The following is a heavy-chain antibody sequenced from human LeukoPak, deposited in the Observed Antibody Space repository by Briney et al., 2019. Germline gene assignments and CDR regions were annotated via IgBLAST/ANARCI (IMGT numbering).Heavy chain of an antibody. J-gene: IGHJ4*02. Sequence: SETLSLTCTVSGGSISSHYWSWIRQPPGKGLEWMGYIFYSGSTKYNPSLKSRVTISVDKSKNQFSLKLSSATAADTAVYYCARGTAVVTFNYWGQGALVTVSS. V-gene: IGHV4-59*11. D-gene: IGHD5-18*01. CDR3: ARGTAVVTFNY. CDR1: GGSISSHY. CDR2: IFYSGST.